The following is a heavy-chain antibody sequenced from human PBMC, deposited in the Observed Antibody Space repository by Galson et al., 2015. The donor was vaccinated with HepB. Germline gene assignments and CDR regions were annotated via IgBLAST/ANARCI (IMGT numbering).Heavy chain of an antibody. Sequence: SLRLSCAASGFTFSRYAMHWVRQAPGKGLEWVAVISYDGSNKYYADSVKGRFTISRDNSKNTLYLQMNSLRAEDTAVYYCAREPYSSSWSPFDYWGQGTLVTVSS. V-gene: IGHV3-30-3*01. J-gene: IGHJ4*02. CDR2: ISYDGSNK. D-gene: IGHD6-13*01. CDR1: GFTFSRYA. CDR3: AREPYSSSWSPFDY.